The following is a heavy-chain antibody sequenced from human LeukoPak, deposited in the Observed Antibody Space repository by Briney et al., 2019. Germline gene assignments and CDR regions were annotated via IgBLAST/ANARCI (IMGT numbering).Heavy chain of an antibody. CDR2: IYHSGST. J-gene: IGHJ3*02. CDR1: GHSIISGYY. Sequence: PSETLSLTCAVSGHSIISGYYRGWIRQPPGKGLEWIGSIYHSGSTYYNPSLKSRVTISVDTSKNQFSLKLSSVTSADPAGYCCARDSSSSYSDAFDIWGQGTMVTVSS. CDR3: ARDSSSSYSDAFDI. D-gene: IGHD6-13*01. V-gene: IGHV4-38-2*01.